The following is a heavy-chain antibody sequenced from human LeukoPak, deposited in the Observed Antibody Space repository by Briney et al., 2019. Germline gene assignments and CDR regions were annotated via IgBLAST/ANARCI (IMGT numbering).Heavy chain of an antibody. Sequence: ASVKVSCKASGYTFTSYGISWVRQAPGQGLEWMGWISAYNSNTNYAQKIQGRVTMTTDTSTSTAYMELRSLRSHDTAVYYCARSSAGATGWFDPWGQGTLVTVSS. CDR1: GYTFTSYG. CDR2: ISAYNSNT. J-gene: IGHJ5*02. V-gene: IGHV1-18*01. D-gene: IGHD1-26*01. CDR3: ARSSAGATGWFDP.